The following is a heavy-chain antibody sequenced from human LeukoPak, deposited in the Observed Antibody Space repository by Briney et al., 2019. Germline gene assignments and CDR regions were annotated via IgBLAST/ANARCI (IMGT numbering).Heavy chain of an antibody. V-gene: IGHV3-48*03. CDR3: ARGRSYRNFDY. Sequence: GGSLRLSCVASGFNFIGYEMHWVRQAPGRGLEWVSYINSRGSTIYYGHSVKGRFTISRDNAENSLYLEMNSLRVEDTALYYCARGRSYRNFDYWGQGTLVTVS. CDR2: INSRGSTI. J-gene: IGHJ4*02. D-gene: IGHD3-10*01. CDR1: GFNFIGYE.